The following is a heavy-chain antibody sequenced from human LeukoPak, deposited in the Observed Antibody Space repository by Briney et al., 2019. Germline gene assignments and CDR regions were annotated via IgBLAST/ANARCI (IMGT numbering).Heavy chain of an antibody. CDR1: GDSVSSNSVA. J-gene: IGHJ4*02. CDR3: ARDPVGGSTIFDY. CDR2: TYYRSKWYY. D-gene: IGHD1-26*01. Sequence: SQTLSLTCAISGDSVSSNSVAWNWIRQSPSRGLEWLGRTYYRSKWYYDYAVAVKSRISINPDTSKNQFSLQLSSVTPEDTAVYYCARDPVGGSTIFDYWGQGTLVTVSS. V-gene: IGHV6-1*01.